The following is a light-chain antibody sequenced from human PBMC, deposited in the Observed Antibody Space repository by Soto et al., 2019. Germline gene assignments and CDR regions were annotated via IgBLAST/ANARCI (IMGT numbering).Light chain of an antibody. CDR1: QSIANF. V-gene: IGKV1-39*01. J-gene: IGKJ5*01. CDR2: GTS. Sequence: DIQMTQSPFPLSASVAARVTITSRASQSIANFLNWYQPKLGKAPKIXIYGTSTLQSGVPSRFSGSGSGTDFTLSISSLQPEDFATYYCQQADSFPITFGQGTRLEIK. CDR3: QQADSFPIT.